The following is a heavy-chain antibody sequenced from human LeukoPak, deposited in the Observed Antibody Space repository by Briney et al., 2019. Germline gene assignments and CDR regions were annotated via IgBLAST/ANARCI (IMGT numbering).Heavy chain of an antibody. V-gene: IGHV3-30-3*01. CDR2: ISYDGSNR. D-gene: IGHD3-3*02. CDR1: GFTFSSYA. CDR3: ARATLQGIYYFDY. Sequence: GGSLRLSCAASGFTFSSYAMHWVRQAPGKGLEWVAVISYDGSNRYYADSVKGRFTISRDNSKNTLYLQMSSLRAEDTAVYYCARATLQGIYYFDYWGQGTLVTVSS. J-gene: IGHJ4*02.